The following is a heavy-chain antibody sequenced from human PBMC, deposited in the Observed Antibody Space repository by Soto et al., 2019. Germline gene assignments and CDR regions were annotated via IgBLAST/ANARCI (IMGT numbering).Heavy chain of an antibody. D-gene: IGHD4-17*01. CDR1: GGSISSSSYY. Sequence: PSETLSLTCTVSGGSISSSSYYWGWIRQPPGKGLEWIGSIYYSGSTYYNPSLKSRVTISVDTSKNQFSLKLSSVTAADTAVYYCARLLTPYYGDYVHYFDYWGQGTLVTVSS. CDR2: IYYSGST. CDR3: ARLLTPYYGDYVHYFDY. J-gene: IGHJ4*02. V-gene: IGHV4-39*01.